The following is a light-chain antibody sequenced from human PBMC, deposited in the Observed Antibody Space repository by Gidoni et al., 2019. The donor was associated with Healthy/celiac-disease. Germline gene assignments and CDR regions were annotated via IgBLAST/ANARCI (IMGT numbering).Light chain of an antibody. CDR3: QAWDSSTAV. CDR2: QDS. V-gene: IGLV3-1*01. CDR1: KLGDKY. J-gene: IGLJ2*01. Sequence: SYELPQPPSVSVSPGQTATITCSGDKLGDKYACWYQQKPGPSPVLVIYQDSKRPSGIPERFSGSNSGNTATLTISGTQAMDEADYYCQAWDSSTAVFGGGTKLTVL.